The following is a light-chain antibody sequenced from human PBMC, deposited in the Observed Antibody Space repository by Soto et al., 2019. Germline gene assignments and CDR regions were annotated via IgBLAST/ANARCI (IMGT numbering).Light chain of an antibody. V-gene: IGLV2-23*02. CDR3: CSYAGSSTYV. J-gene: IGLJ1*01. CDR2: EVS. Sequence: QSVLTQPASVSGSPGQSITISCTGTSSYVGSYDLVSRYQQHPGKAPQLMIYEVSQRPSGVSSRFSGSKSGNTASLTIFGLQAEDETDYYCCSYAGSSTYVFGTGTRSPS. CDR1: SSYVGSYDL.